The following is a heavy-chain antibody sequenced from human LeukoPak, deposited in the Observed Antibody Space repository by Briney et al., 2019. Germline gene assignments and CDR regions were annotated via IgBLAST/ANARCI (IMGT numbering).Heavy chain of an antibody. V-gene: IGHV3-30*02. CDR1: GFTFSSYG. CDR2: IRYDGSNK. D-gene: IGHD2-2*01. J-gene: IGHJ4*02. CDR3: AKTIWTLIVVVPAAVDFDY. Sequence: GGSLRLSCAASGFTFSSYGMHWVRQAPGKGLEWVAFIRYDGSNKYYADSVKGRFTISRDDSKNTLYLQMNSLRAGDTAVYYCAKTIWTLIVVVPAAVDFDYWGQGTLVTVSS.